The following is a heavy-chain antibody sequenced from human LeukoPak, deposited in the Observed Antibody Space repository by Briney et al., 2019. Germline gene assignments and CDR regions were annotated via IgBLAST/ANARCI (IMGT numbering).Heavy chain of an antibody. CDR1: GGSISSSSYY. Sequence: SETLSLTCTVSGGSISSSSYYWGWIRQPPGKGLEWIVSIYYSGSTYYNPSLKSRVTISVDTSKNQFSLKLSSVTAADTAVYYCARHYGDYSWYFDLWGRGTLVTVSS. CDR3: ARHYGDYSWYFDL. D-gene: IGHD4-17*01. CDR2: IYYSGST. J-gene: IGHJ2*01. V-gene: IGHV4-39*01.